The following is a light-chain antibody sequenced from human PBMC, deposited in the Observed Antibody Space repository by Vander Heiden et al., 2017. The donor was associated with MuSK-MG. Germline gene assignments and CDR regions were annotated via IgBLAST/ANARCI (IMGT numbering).Light chain of an antibody. J-gene: IGLJ1*01. CDR2: GNS. V-gene: IGLV1-40*01. CDR1: SSNIGAGYD. Sequence: QSVLTQQPSVSGAPGQRVTISCTGSSSNIGAGYDVHWYQQLPGTAPKLLIYGNSNRPSGVPDRFSGSKSGTSASLAITGLQAEDEADYYCQSYDSTLSGSNYVFGTGTKVTVL. CDR3: QSYDSTLSGSNYV.